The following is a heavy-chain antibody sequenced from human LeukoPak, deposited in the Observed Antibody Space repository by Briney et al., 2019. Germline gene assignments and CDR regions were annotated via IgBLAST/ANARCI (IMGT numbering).Heavy chain of an antibody. D-gene: IGHD6-13*01. CDR1: GFTFSNHN. CDR3: ARDRNSSSWSNDAFDI. V-gene: IGHV3-21*01. Sequence: GGSLRLSCVASGFTFSNHNINWVRQAPGKGLEWVSSISSSSSYIYYADSMKGRVTISRDNAKNSLYLQMNSLRAEDTAVYYCARDRNSSSWSNDAFDIWGQGTVVTVSS. CDR2: ISSSSSYI. J-gene: IGHJ3*02.